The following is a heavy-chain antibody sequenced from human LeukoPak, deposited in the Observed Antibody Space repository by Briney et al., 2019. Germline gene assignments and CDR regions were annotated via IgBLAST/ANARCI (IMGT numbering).Heavy chain of an antibody. J-gene: IGHJ5*02. D-gene: IGHD7-27*01. V-gene: IGHV4-39*01. CDR2: ISYSGTN. Sequence: PSETLSLTCTVSGGSVSSSSYYWGWIRQPPGKGLEWIGSISYSGTNYNNPSLKSRVSISIDTSKNQFSVKLTSVAAADTAMYYCASLGTLRSWGQGALVTVSS. CDR3: ASLGTLRS. CDR1: GGSVSSSSYY.